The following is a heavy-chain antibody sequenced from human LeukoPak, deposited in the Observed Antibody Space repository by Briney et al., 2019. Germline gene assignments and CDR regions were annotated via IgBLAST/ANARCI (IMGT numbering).Heavy chain of an antibody. D-gene: IGHD1-26*01. V-gene: IGHV1-8*01. CDR3: ARGPKWSGSYYYFDY. Sequence: ASVKVSCKTSGYTFPSYDINWVRQATGQGLEWMGWMNPNSGNTGYAQKIQGRVTITRNTSITTAYMELSSLRSEDTAVYYCARGPKWSGSYYYFDYWGQGTLVTVLS. J-gene: IGHJ4*02. CDR2: MNPNSGNT. CDR1: GYTFPSYD.